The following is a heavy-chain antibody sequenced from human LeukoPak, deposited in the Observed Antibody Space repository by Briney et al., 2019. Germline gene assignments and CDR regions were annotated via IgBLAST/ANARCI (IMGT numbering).Heavy chain of an antibody. D-gene: IGHD3-10*01. CDR3: ARRGQSYGSLVDY. V-gene: IGHV1-18*01. J-gene: IGHJ4*02. CDR1: GYPFNSYA. CDR2: INPYNDKT. Sequence: ASVKVSCKASGYPFNSYAITWVRQAPGEGLEWIGWINPYNDKTYYAQKVQGRVTMTIDKSTSTAYMELRSLRSDETAVYYCARRGQSYGSLVDYWGQGTLVTVSS.